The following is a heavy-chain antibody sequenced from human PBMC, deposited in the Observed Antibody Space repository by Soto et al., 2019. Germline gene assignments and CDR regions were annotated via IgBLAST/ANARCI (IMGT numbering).Heavy chain of an antibody. D-gene: IGHD2-21*02. J-gene: IGHJ4*02. CDR1: GGTFSSYA. V-gene: IGHV1-69*01. CDR2: IIPIFGTA. CDR3: ASLTYCGGDCYPYLFDY. Sequence: QVQLVQSGAEVKKPGSSVKVSCKASGGTFSSYAISWVRQAPGQGLEWMGGIIPIFGTANYAQKFQGRVTITADESTSTDYMELSSLRSEDTAVYYCASLTYCGGDCYPYLFDYWGQGTLVTVAS.